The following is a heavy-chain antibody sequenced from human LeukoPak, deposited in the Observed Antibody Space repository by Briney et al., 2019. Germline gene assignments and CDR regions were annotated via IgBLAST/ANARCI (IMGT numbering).Heavy chain of an antibody. J-gene: IGHJ4*02. CDR1: GYSINNGFY. Sequence: SETLSVTCTVSGYSINNGFYWDWIRQPPGRGLEWIGGMYYNGGTYYNPSLKSRVHISPDTSKNHFSLKLSSVTAADTAVYYCARARRDVAEAMDWGQGTLVTVSS. D-gene: IGHD1-14*01. CDR3: ARARRDVAEAMD. CDR2: MYYNGGT. V-gene: IGHV4-38-2*02.